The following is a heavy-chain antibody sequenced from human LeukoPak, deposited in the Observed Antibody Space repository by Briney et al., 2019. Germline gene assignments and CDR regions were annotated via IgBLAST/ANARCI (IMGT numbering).Heavy chain of an antibody. CDR1: GFTFSSYG. Sequence: GGSLRLSCAASGFTFSSYGMHWVRQAPGKGLEWVALIRYDGSNKYYADSVKGRFTISRDNSKNTLYLQMNSLRAEDTAVYYCARDLWLGLDYWGQGTLVTVSS. J-gene: IGHJ4*02. D-gene: IGHD6-19*01. CDR3: ARDLWLGLDY. V-gene: IGHV3-30*02. CDR2: IRYDGSNK.